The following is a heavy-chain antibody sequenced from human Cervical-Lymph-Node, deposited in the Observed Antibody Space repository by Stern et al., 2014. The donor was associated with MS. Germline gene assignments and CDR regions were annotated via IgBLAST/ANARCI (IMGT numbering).Heavy chain of an antibody. J-gene: IGHJ4*02. CDR1: GFTFDSYS. CDR2: INTDGSSP. V-gene: IGHV3-74*02. CDR3: SGSNWYFFDY. Sequence: EVKLVESGGGLVQPGGSLRLSCAASGFTFDSYSMHWVRQVPGKGLVWVSRINTDGSSPRYADSVKGRFTISRDNAKNMLYLEMNSLRAEDTAVYYCSGSNWYFFDYWGQGTLVTVSS. D-gene: IGHD6-13*01.